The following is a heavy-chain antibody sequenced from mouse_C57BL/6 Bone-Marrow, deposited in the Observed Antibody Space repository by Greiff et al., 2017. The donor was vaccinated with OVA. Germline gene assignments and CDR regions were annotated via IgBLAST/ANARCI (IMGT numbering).Heavy chain of an antibody. Sequence: QVHVKQSGAELAKPGASVKLSCKASGYTFTSYWMHWVKQRPGQGLEWIGYINPSSGYTKYNQKFKDKATLTADKSSSTAYMQLSSLTYEDSAVYYCAREAYLLEDYAMDYWGQGTSVTVAS. CDR3: AREAYLLEDYAMDY. D-gene: IGHD2-14*01. J-gene: IGHJ4*01. CDR1: GYTFTSYW. V-gene: IGHV1-7*01. CDR2: INPSSGYT.